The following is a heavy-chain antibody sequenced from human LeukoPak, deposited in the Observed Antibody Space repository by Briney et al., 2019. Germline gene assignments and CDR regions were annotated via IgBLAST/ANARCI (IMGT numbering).Heavy chain of an antibody. CDR1: GFTFSSYS. Sequence: PGGSLRLSCAASGFTFSSYSMNWVRQAPGKGLEWVSYISSSSSTIYYADSVKGRFTISRDNAKNSLYLQMNSLRAEDTAVYYCAKVVVVAASLGGFDYWGQGTLVTVSS. D-gene: IGHD2-15*01. CDR3: AKVVVVAASLGGFDY. CDR2: ISSSSSTI. V-gene: IGHV3-48*01. J-gene: IGHJ4*02.